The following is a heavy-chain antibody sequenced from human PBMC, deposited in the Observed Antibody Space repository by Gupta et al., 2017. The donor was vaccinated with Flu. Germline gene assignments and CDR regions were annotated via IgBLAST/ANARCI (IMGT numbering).Heavy chain of an antibody. D-gene: IGHD4-4*01. CDR2: ISASGIST. V-gene: IGHV3-23*01. CDR3: TPSTPGSVTS. Sequence: MSWVRQAPGEGLGWVSAISASGISTYYADSVKGRFTISRDSSKNTLFLQLSSLRAEDTAVYYCTPSTPGSVTSWGQGTLVTVSS. J-gene: IGHJ5*02.